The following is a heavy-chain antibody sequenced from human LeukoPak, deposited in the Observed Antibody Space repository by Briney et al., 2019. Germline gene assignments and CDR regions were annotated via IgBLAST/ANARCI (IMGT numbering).Heavy chain of an antibody. CDR2: IYTSGST. CDR1: GGSISSYY. J-gene: IGHJ4*02. Sequence: SETLSLTCTVSGGSISSYYWSWIRQPAGKGLEWIGRIYTSGSTNYNPSLKSRVTMSVDTSKNQFSLKLSSVTAADTAVYYCASAIVGTTFGYFDYWGQGTLVTVSS. V-gene: IGHV4-4*07. D-gene: IGHD1-26*01. CDR3: ASAIVGTTFGYFDY.